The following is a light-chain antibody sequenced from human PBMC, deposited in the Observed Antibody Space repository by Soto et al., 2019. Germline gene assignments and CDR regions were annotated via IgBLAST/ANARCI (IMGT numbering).Light chain of an antibody. J-gene: IGKJ1*01. Sequence: DVVMTQSPLSLPVTLGQPASISCRSTQGLVFSDGNTYLNWFHQRPGQSPRRLIYMISKRDSGVPDRFSGSGSGTDFTLTISRVEAEDVGVYYCMQGTHWPWTFGQGTKVEMK. CDR1: QGLVFSDGNTY. CDR3: MQGTHWPWT. CDR2: MIS. V-gene: IGKV2-30*01.